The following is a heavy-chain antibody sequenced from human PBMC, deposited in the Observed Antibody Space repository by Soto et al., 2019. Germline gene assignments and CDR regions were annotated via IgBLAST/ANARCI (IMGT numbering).Heavy chain of an antibody. Sequence: SETLSLTCTVSGGSIIVYYWSWIRQPPGQALEWIGYIYYSGSPYYNPSLRSRVIISADTSKNQISLKLTSATAADTAVYYCARGVGSSPPRYWGRGTLVTVSS. CDR3: ARGVGSSPPRY. J-gene: IGHJ4*02. V-gene: IGHV4-59*01. CDR2: IYYSGSP. D-gene: IGHD1-26*01. CDR1: GGSIIVYY.